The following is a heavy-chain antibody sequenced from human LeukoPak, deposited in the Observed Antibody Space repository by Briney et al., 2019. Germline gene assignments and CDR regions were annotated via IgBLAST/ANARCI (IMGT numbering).Heavy chain of an antibody. Sequence: SETLSLTCTVSGGSSNNYYWSWIRQSAGKGLERIGRIYTSGSTNYNPSLKSRVRMSVDTSKNQFSLRLRSVTAADTAVYYCARESGYYYDTSGYTFDSWGQGILVTVSS. J-gene: IGHJ4*02. V-gene: IGHV4-4*07. D-gene: IGHD3-22*01. CDR2: IYTSGST. CDR3: ARESGYYYDTSGYTFDS. CDR1: GGSSNNYY.